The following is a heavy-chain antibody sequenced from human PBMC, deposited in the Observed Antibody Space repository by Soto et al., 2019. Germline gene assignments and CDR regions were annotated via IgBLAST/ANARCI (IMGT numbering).Heavy chain of an antibody. CDR1: GYTFTSYA. CDR2: INAGNGNT. D-gene: IGHD6-19*01. CDR3: ARDLRSGAVAGPADY. Sequence: QVQLVQSGAEVKKPGASVKVSCKASGYTFTSYAMHWVRQAPGQRLEWMGWINAGNGNTKYSQKFQGRVTITRDTSASTAYMELSSLRSEDTAVYYCARDLRSGAVAGPADYWGQGTLVTVSS. J-gene: IGHJ4*02. V-gene: IGHV1-3*01.